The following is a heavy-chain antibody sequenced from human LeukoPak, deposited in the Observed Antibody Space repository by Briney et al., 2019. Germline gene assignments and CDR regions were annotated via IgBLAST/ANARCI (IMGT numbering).Heavy chain of an antibody. J-gene: IGHJ4*02. CDR2: ISGSGGST. CDR3: ARETNYYDSSVLRY. CDR1: GFTFSSYA. V-gene: IGHV3-23*01. Sequence: GGSLRLSCAASGFTFSSYAMSWVRQAPGKGLEWVSAISGSGGSTYYADSVKGRFTISRGNSKNTLYLQMNSLRAEDTAVYYCARETNYYDSSVLRYWGQGTLVTVSS. D-gene: IGHD3-22*01.